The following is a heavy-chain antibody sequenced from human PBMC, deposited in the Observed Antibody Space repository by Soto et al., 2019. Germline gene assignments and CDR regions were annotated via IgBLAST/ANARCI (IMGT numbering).Heavy chain of an antibody. D-gene: IGHD6-19*01. CDR2: INAGNGNT. V-gene: IGHV1-3*01. J-gene: IGHJ4*02. Sequence: ASAKVSCKASGYTFTSYAMHWVRQAPGQRHEWMGWINAGNGNTKYSQKFQGRVTITRDTSASTAYIELSSLRSEDTAVYYCARDRSLSEAVAGPYFDNWGQGTLVTV. CDR3: ARDRSLSEAVAGPYFDN. CDR1: GYTFTSYA.